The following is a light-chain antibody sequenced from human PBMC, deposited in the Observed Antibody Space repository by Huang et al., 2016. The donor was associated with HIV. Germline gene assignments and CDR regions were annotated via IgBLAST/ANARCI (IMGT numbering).Light chain of an antibody. Sequence: DIVMTQSPDSLTVSLGERATINCRSSQSLFFSSNKRSYLAWYQKKPGQPPKLVISWASARESGCPDRFSGSGSETHFTLTINSLQAEDVAVYYCQQYYHNPLTFGGGTKVEI. CDR3: QQYYHNPLT. CDR1: QSLFFSSNKRSY. CDR2: WAS. V-gene: IGKV4-1*01. J-gene: IGKJ4*01.